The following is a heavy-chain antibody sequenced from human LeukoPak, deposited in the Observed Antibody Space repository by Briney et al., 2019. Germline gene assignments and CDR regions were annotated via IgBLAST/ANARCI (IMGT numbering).Heavy chain of an antibody. J-gene: IGHJ4*02. D-gene: IGHD6-19*01. Sequence: SETLSLTCTVSGGSISSYYLSWIRQPPGKGLEWIGYIYYSGSTNYNPSLKSRVTISVDTSKNQFSLKLSSVTAADTAVYYCARINSAVAAYFDYWGQGTLVTVSS. CDR1: GGSISSYY. CDR2: IYYSGST. V-gene: IGHV4-59*01. CDR3: ARINSAVAAYFDY.